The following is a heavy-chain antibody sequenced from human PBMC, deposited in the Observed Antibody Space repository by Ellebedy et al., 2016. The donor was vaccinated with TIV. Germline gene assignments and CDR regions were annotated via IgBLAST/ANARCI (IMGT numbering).Heavy chain of an antibody. Sequence: GGSLRLXXAASGFTFTSYAMSWVRQAPGKGLEWVSAIRGSGGSTYYSDSVKGRFTISRDTSKNTLYLQMNSLRAEDTAVYYCAKGQGFGEFLTLFDYWGQGTLVTVSS. J-gene: IGHJ4*02. V-gene: IGHV3-23*01. D-gene: IGHD3-10*01. CDR3: AKGQGFGEFLTLFDY. CDR2: IRGSGGST. CDR1: GFTFTSYA.